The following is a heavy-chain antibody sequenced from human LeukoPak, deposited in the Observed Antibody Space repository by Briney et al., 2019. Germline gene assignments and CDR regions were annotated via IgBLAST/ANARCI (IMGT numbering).Heavy chain of an antibody. CDR3: AKKARGYSYGHNFDY. CDR2: ISGSGGST. Sequence: GGSLRLSCAASGFTFSSYAMSWVRQAPGKGLEWVSAISGSGGSTYYADSVKGRFTISRDNSKNTLYLQMNSLRAEETAVYYCAKKARGYSYGHNFDYWGQGTLVTVSS. J-gene: IGHJ4*02. V-gene: IGHV3-23*01. CDR1: GFTFSSYA. D-gene: IGHD5-18*01.